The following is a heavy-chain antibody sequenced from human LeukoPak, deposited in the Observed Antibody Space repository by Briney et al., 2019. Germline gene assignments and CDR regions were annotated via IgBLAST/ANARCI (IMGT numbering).Heavy chain of an antibody. CDR3: ARYCGGDCYGMDV. Sequence: GGSLRLSCTASEFTFSSYWMSWVRQAPGKGLEWVANIKQDGSEKDYVDSVKGRFAISRDNAKNSLYLQMNNLRAEDTAVYYCARYCGGDCYGMDVWGQGTTVTVSS. V-gene: IGHV3-7*01. CDR2: IKQDGSEK. D-gene: IGHD2-21*01. CDR1: EFTFSSYW. J-gene: IGHJ6*02.